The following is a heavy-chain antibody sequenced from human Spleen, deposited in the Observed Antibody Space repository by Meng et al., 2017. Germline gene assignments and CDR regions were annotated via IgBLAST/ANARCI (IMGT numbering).Heavy chain of an antibody. J-gene: IGHJ4*02. CDR2: INSDGSST. D-gene: IGHD4-17*01. Sequence: GESLKISCAASGFTFSSYWMHWVRQAPGKGLVWVSRINSDGSSTSYADSVKGRFTISRDNAKNTLCLQMNSLRGEDTALYYCAKGILSDYRTVGFDYWGQGTLVTVSS. V-gene: IGHV3-74*01. CDR3: AKGILSDYRTVGFDY. CDR1: GFTFSSYW.